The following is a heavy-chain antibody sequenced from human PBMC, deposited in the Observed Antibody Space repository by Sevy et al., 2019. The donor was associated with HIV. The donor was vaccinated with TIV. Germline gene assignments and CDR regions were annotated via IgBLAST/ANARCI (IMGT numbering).Heavy chain of an antibody. V-gene: IGHV5-51*01. J-gene: IGHJ4*02. CDR3: ARGSDRIAAAGTLNY. CDR1: GYSFTSYW. Sequence: GESLKISCKGSGYSFTSYWIGWVRQMPGKGLEWMGIIYPGDSDTRYSRSFQGQVTISADKSISTAYLQWSSLKASDTAMYYCARGSDRIAAAGTLNYWGQGTLVTVSS. D-gene: IGHD6-13*01. CDR2: IYPGDSDT.